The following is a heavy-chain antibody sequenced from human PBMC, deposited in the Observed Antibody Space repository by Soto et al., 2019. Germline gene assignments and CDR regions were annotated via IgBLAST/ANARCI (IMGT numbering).Heavy chain of an antibody. CDR3: ARSSGGNFGIIIEGSNWFDP. V-gene: IGHV1-46*01. CDR1: GDTFTSYY. CDR2: INPQGGST. Sequence: GASVKVSCKAPGDTFTSYYLNWVRQAPGQGLEWMGVINPQGGSTKYAQKVQGRVTMTRDTSRSTVYMELRSLRSDDTAIYYCARSSGGNFGIIIEGSNWFDPWGQGTLVTVSS. D-gene: IGHD3-3*01. J-gene: IGHJ5*02.